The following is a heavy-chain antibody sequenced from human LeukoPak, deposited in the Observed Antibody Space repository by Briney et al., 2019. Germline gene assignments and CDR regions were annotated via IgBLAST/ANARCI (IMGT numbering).Heavy chain of an antibody. J-gene: IGHJ4*02. D-gene: IGHD1-1*01. CDR3: TSDLDPGDY. Sequence: GGSLRLSCAASGFTFSNAWMSWVRQAPGKGLEWVGRIESKTEGGTTDYAAPVKGRFTISRDDSKNTLYLQMNSLKSEDTAVYYRTSDLDPGDYWGQGTLVTVSS. V-gene: IGHV3-15*04. CDR2: IESKTEGGTT. CDR1: GFTFSNAW.